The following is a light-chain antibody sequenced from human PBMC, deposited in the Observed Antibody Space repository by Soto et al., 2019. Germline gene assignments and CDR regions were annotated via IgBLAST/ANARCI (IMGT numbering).Light chain of an antibody. CDR3: QQLKSNLIT. J-gene: IGKJ5*01. CDR1: QGINRF. CDR2: AAS. Sequence: DIRLTQSPSFLSASVGARVTITCRASQGINRFLAWYQQKPGKAPKLLIYAASTLQSGVPSRFSGSGSGTEFTLTISSLQPEDFATYYCQQLKSNLITFGQGTRLEI. V-gene: IGKV1-9*01.